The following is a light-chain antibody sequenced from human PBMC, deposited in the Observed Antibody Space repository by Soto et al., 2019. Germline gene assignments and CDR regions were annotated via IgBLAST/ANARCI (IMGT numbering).Light chain of an antibody. V-gene: IGKV3-20*01. CDR1: ERIYSAY. Sequence: EVVLTQSPGTLSLSRGERATLSCRASERIYSAYLGWYQQKPGQAPRLLIYGASNRATGIPDRFSGSGSGTDFTLTISHLQPEDLATYYCQQGYTSPRTFGQGTKVDIK. J-gene: IGKJ1*01. CDR2: GAS. CDR3: QQGYTSPRT.